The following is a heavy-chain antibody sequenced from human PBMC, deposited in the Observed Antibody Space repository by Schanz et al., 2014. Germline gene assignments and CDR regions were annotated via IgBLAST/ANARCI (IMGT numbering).Heavy chain of an antibody. J-gene: IGHJ3*02. CDR2: INPSGGST. CDR1: GYTFTSDS. D-gene: IGHD1-26*01. Sequence: QVQLVQSGAEAKKPGASVKVSCKASGYTFTSDSMHWVRQAPGQGLEWMGMINPSGGSTTYAQKFQGRVAMTRDTSTSTVYMELSSLRYEDTALCYCARGTMPGAFAIWGPGTMVTVSS. CDR3: ARGTMPGAFAI. V-gene: IGHV1-46*01.